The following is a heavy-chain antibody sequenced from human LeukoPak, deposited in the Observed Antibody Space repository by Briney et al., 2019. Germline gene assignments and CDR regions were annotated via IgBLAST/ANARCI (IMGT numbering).Heavy chain of an antibody. CDR3: ACLTVTTFPIDY. CDR1: GFTFSSYW. CDR2: INSDGSST. V-gene: IGHV3-74*01. Sequence: GGSLRLSCAASGFTFSSYWMHWVRQAPGKGLVWVSRINSDGSSTSYADSVKGRFTISRDNAKNTPYLQMNSLRAEDTAVYYCACLTVTTFPIDYWGQGTLVTVSS. J-gene: IGHJ4*02. D-gene: IGHD4-17*01.